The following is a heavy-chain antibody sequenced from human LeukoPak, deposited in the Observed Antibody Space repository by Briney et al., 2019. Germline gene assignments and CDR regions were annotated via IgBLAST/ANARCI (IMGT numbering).Heavy chain of an antibody. CDR1: GFSFSSSG. CDR2: IWYDGSYK. Sequence: PGGSLRLSCAASGFSFSSSGMHWVRQAPGKGLEWVAIIWYDGSYKYYADSVKGRFTISRDNSKNIVYLQMDSLRAEDTAVYYCAEDHASGAFGYWGQGALVTVSS. J-gene: IGHJ4*02. CDR3: AEDHASGAFGY. V-gene: IGHV3-33*06. D-gene: IGHD3-10*01.